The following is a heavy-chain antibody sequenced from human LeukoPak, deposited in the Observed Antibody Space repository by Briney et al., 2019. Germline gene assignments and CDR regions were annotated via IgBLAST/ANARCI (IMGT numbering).Heavy chain of an antibody. CDR1: GGSIGSGDYY. CDR3: ARDRRYSGYDQPYYYYGMDV. V-gene: IGHV4-30-4*02. J-gene: IGHJ6*02. CDR2: IYYSGST. Sequence: SETLSLTCTVSGGSIGSGDYYWSWIRQPPGKGLEWIGYIYYSGSTYYNPSLKSRVTISVDTSKNQFSLKLSSVTAADTAVYYCARDRRYSGYDQPYYYYGMDVWGQGTTVTVSS. D-gene: IGHD5-12*01.